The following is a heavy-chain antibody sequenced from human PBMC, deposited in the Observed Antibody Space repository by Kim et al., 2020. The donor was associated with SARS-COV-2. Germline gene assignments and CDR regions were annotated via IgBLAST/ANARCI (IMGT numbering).Heavy chain of an antibody. Sequence: GGSLRLSCAASGFTFSSYSMNWVRQAPGKGLEWVSSISSSSSYIYYADSVKGRFTISRDNAKNSLYLQMNSLRAEDTAVYYCAREVDYYDSSGYAQYFQHWGQGTLVTVSS. D-gene: IGHD3-22*01. J-gene: IGHJ1*01. CDR1: GFTFSSYS. CDR2: ISSSSSYI. V-gene: IGHV3-21*01. CDR3: AREVDYYDSSGYAQYFQH.